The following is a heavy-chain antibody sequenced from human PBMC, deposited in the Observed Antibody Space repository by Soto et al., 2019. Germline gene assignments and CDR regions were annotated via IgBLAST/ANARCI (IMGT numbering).Heavy chain of an antibody. V-gene: IGHV5-10-1*01. J-gene: IGHJ6*02. CDR3: ARQEWELLGGYYYYYGMDV. CDR1: GYSFTSYW. Sequence: GESLKISCKGSGYSFTSYWISWVRQMPGKGLEWMGRIDPSDSYTNYSPSFQGHVTISADKSISTAYLQWSSLKASDTAMYCCARQEWELLGGYYYYYGMDVWGQGTTVTVSS. CDR2: IDPSDSYT. D-gene: IGHD1-26*01.